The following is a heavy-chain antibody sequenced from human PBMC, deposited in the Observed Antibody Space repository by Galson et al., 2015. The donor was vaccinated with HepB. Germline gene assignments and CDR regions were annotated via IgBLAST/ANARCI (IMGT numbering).Heavy chain of an antibody. CDR3: TTWGWERQFDH. CDR1: GFTFSNAW. CDR2: IKTRTEGGTT. Sequence: SLRLSCAASGFTFSNAWMSWVRQAPGKGLEWVGRIKTRTEGGTTDHAAPVQGRISISRDDSKNTLYLQVNSLKTEDTAVYYCTTWGWERQFDHWGQGTLVTVSS. D-gene: IGHD1-26*01. V-gene: IGHV3-15*01. J-gene: IGHJ4*02.